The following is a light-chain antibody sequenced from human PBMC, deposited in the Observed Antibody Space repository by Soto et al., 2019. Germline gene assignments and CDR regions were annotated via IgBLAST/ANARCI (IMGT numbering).Light chain of an antibody. J-gene: IGKJ1*01. V-gene: IGKV3-20*01. CDR3: QQYDSTPPT. CDR2: GAS. Sequence: PGDRATLSCXASQSVNSNYLAWYQRKPGQAPRLLIYGASNRATDIPYRFSASGSGTDFTLTITRLEAEDFAVYYCQQYDSTPPTFGQGTKVEVK. CDR1: QSVNSNY.